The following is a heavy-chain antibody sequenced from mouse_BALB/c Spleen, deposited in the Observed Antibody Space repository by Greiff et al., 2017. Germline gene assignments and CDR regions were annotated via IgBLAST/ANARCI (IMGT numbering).Heavy chain of an antibody. CDR2: INPSSGYT. D-gene: IGHD2-2*01. CDR3: ARGYDEEFAY. Sequence: VMLVESAAELARPGASVKMSCKASGYTFTSYTMHWVKQRPGQGLEWIGYINPSSGYTEYNQKFKDKTTLTADKSSSTAYMQLSSLTSEDSAVYYCARGYDEEFAYWGQGTLVTVSA. CDR1: GYTFTSYT. V-gene: IGHV1-4*02. J-gene: IGHJ3*01.